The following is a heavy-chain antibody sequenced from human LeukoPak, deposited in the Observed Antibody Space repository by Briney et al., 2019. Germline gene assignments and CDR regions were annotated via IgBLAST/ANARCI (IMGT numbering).Heavy chain of an antibody. D-gene: IGHD6-19*01. Sequence: PSETLSLTCTVSGGSISSYYWSWIRQPPGKGLEWIGYIYYSGSTNYNPSLKNRVTISVDTSKNQFSLKLSSVTAADTAVYYCAREYSSGWPGFDYWGQGTLVTVSS. CDR2: IYYSGST. CDR3: AREYSSGWPGFDY. CDR1: GGSISSYY. J-gene: IGHJ4*02. V-gene: IGHV4-59*01.